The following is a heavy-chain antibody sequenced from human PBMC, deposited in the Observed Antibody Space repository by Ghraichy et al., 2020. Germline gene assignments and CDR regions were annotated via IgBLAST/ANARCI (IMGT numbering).Heavy chain of an antibody. D-gene: IGHD4-17*01. J-gene: IGHJ4*02. Sequence: GGSLRLSCAASGFTFSSYWMHWVRQAPGKGLVWVSRINSDGSSTSYADSVKGRFTISRDNAKNTLYLQMNSLRAKDTAVYYCAGNYRSTTVTDYWGQGTLVTVSS. CDR1: GFTFSSYW. CDR2: INSDGSST. CDR3: AGNYRSTTVTDY. V-gene: IGHV3-74*01.